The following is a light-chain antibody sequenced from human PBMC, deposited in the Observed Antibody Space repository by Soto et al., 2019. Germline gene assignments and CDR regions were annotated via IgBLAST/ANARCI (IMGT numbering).Light chain of an antibody. CDR2: DDN. J-gene: IGLJ1*01. V-gene: IGLV3-21*02. Sequence: SYELSQPPSVSVAPGQTARMTCGGNNIGSKRVHWYQQKPGQAPVLVVYDDNDRPSGIPERLSGSKSGNTATLTISRVEAGDEADYYCHVWDSSSDHYVFGTGTKVTVL. CDR3: HVWDSSSDHYV. CDR1: NIGSKR.